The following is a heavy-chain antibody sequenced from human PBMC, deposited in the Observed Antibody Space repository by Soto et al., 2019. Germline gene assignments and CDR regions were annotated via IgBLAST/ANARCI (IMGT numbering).Heavy chain of an antibody. V-gene: IGHV4-4*02. J-gene: IGHJ5*01. D-gene: IGHD1-1*01. Sequence: SETLSLTCTLSGGSVRAPDWWNWVRQSPDKGLEWIAEVHISGHSNYNPSLRSRVSVSIDSSKNQFYLNLNSVTAADTAIYYCARVRQGCSANNCYFDPWGQGTQVTVS. CDR1: GGSVRAPDW. CDR3: ARVRQGCSANNCYFDP. CDR2: VHISGHS.